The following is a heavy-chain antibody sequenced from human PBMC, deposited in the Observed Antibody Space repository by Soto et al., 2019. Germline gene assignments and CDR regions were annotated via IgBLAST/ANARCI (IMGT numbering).Heavy chain of an antibody. Sequence: QVQLVESGGGVVQPGRSLRLSCAASGFTFSTYAMHWVRQAPGKGLEWVAVISYGGSNKYYADADSVKGRFTVSRDNSKTTLYLHMSSLRPEDTAVYYCAGGTWELRWSDYWGQGTLVNVSS. V-gene: IGHV3-30-3*01. CDR1: GFTFSTYA. CDR3: AGGTWELRWSDY. D-gene: IGHD1-7*01. CDR2: ISYGGSNK. J-gene: IGHJ4*02.